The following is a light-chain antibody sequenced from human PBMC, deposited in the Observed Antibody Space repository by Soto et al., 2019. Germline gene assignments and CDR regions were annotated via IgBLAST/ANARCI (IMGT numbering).Light chain of an antibody. CDR1: SSNVGGYNY. CDR2: EVS. Sequence: QSALTQPSSVSGSPGQSITISCTGTSSNVGGYNYVSWYQHHPGKAPKLMIHEVSDRPSGISNRFSGSKSGNTASLTISGLQAEDEADYYCSSYRSDPTYVFGTGTKVTVL. J-gene: IGLJ1*01. V-gene: IGLV2-14*01. CDR3: SSYRSDPTYV.